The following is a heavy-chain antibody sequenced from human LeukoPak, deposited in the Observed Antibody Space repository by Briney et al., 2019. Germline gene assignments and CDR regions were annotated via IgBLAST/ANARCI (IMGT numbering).Heavy chain of an antibody. CDR3: ARDEDTAMVTGGLDY. Sequence: PGGSLRLSCAASGFTFSSYSMNWVRQAPGKGLEWVSSISSSSSYIYYADSVKGRFTISRDTAKNSLYLQMNSLRAEDTAVYYCARDEDTAMVTGGLDYWGQGTLVTVSS. J-gene: IGHJ4*02. D-gene: IGHD5-18*01. CDR1: GFTFSSYS. CDR2: ISSSSSYI. V-gene: IGHV3-21*01.